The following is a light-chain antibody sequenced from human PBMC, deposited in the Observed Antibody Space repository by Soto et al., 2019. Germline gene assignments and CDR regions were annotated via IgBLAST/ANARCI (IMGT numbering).Light chain of an antibody. Sequence: IVLTQAPGTLYLSPGARTTLSFWASQSVSNYLAWYQQKPGQTPRLLIYDTSNRATGIPSRFSGSASGTDFTLTISSLEPEDFAVYYCQQRSKWPITFGQGRRLEVK. CDR1: QSVSNY. J-gene: IGKJ5*01. CDR2: DTS. CDR3: QQRSKWPIT. V-gene: IGKV3-11*01.